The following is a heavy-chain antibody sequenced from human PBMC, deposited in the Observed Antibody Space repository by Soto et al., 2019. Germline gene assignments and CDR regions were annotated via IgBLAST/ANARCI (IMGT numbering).Heavy chain of an antibody. CDR1: GFTFSSYG. D-gene: IGHD2-15*01. CDR3: ARLYCSASSCYSVGAFDS. V-gene: IGHV3-33*01. CDR2: IWFDGSDT. J-gene: IGHJ3*02. Sequence: GGSLRLSCAASGFTFSSYGMHWVRQAPGRGLEWVAPIWFDGSDTYYTESVKGRFTISRDNSKSTLYLQMNSLRAEDTAVYYCARLYCSASSCYSVGAFDSRGQGTMVTVSS.